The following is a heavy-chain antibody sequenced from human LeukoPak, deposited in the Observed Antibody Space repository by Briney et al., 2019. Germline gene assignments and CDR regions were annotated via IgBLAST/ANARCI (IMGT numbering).Heavy chain of an antibody. J-gene: IGHJ4*02. CDR2: IDTKTGNP. V-gene: IGHV7-4-1*02. CDR1: GYTYSSCA. CDR3: AIHPSDSSGYFSY. D-gene: IGHD3-22*01. Sequence: ASVKVSCKASGYTYSSCAINWVRQAPGQGLEYMGWIDTKTGNPTYAQGFTGRFVFSLDTSVSTAYLQISSLKAEDTAVYYCAIHPSDSSGYFSYWGQGALVTVSS.